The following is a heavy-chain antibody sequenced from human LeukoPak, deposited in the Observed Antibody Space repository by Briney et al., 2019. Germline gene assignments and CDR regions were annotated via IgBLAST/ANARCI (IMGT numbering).Heavy chain of an antibody. CDR2: IYYSGST. Sequence: PSETLSLTCTVSGGSISSYYWSWIRQHPGKGLEWIGYIYYSGSTYHNPSLKSRVTISVDTSKNQFSLKLSSVTAADTAVYYCARAFQRYYYDSSGYYGGVDYWGQGTLVTVSS. V-gene: IGHV4-59*12. J-gene: IGHJ4*02. CDR3: ARAFQRYYYDSSGYYGGVDY. D-gene: IGHD3-22*01. CDR1: GGSISSYY.